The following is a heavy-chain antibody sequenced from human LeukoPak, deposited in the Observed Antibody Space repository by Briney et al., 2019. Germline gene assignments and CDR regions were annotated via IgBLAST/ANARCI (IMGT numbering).Heavy chain of an antibody. D-gene: IGHD6-13*01. CDR3: AREFTEAAAGH. J-gene: IGHJ4*02. CDR1: GGTFSSYA. CDR2: INPNSGVT. V-gene: IGHV1-2*02. Sequence: GASVKVSCKASGGTFSSYAISWVRQAPGQGLEWVGWINPNSGVTNYAQKFQDRVTLTRDTSISTAYMELSSLRSDDTAIYFCAREFTEAAAGHWGQGTLVTVSS.